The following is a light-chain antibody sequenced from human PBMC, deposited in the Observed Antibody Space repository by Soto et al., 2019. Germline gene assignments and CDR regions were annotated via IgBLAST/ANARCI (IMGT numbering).Light chain of an antibody. V-gene: IGKV1-5*01. CDR2: DAS. CDR3: QQCYMGWT. Sequence: DIQMTQSPSTLSASVGDRVTITCRASQSISSWLAWYQQKPGKGPKLLIYDASNLESGVPSRFSGTGSGTEFTFSITSLQPEDFGTYYCQQCYMGWTFGQGTKVDFK. CDR1: QSISSW. J-gene: IGKJ1*01.